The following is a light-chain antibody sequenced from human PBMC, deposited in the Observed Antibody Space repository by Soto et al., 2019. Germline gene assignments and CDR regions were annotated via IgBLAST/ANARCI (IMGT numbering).Light chain of an antibody. V-gene: IGKV1-27*01. Sequence: DIQMTQSPSSLSASVGDRVTITCRTSQGISNYLAWYQQKPGKVPKLLIYAASTLQSGVPSRFSGSGSGTDFHLNINKPQAGGCANYFRPNDHRGPFTFGPGTKVDIK. CDR2: AAS. CDR1: QGISNY. J-gene: IGKJ3*01. CDR3: PNDHRGPFT.